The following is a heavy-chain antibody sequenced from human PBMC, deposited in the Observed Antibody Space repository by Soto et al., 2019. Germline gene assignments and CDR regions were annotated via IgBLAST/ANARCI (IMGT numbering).Heavy chain of an antibody. CDR2: ISYDGSNK. CDR1: GFTFSSYC. V-gene: IGHV3-30*18. J-gene: IGHJ6*02. Sequence: LRLSCAASGFTFSSYCMHWVRQAPGKGLEWVAVISYDGSNKYYADSVKGRFTISRDNSKNTLYLQMNSLRAEDTAVYYCAKARRLLLAYYYYGMDVWGQGTTVTVSS. D-gene: IGHD2-15*01. CDR3: AKARRLLLAYYYYGMDV.